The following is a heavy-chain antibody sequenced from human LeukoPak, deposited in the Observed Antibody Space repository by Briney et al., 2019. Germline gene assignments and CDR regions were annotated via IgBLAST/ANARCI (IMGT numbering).Heavy chain of an antibody. J-gene: IGHJ3*02. V-gene: IGHV3-74*01. D-gene: IGHD6-19*01. CDR2: INGDGSTT. CDR3: ARAHQWLVAFDI. Sequence: GGSLRLSCAASGFTFSSYWMHWVRQAPGKGLVWVSRINGDGSTTSYADSVKGRFTISRDNAKNSLYLQMNSLRAEDTAVYYCARAHQWLVAFDIWGQGTMVTVSS. CDR1: GFTFSSYW.